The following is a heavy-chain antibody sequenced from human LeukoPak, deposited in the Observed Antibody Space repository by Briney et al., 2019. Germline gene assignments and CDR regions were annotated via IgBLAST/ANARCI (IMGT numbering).Heavy chain of an antibody. D-gene: IGHD6-13*01. CDR2: INPSSGST. CDR1: GYTFTNYY. J-gene: IGHJ4*02. CDR3: AREYSNSQFDY. V-gene: IGHV1-46*01. Sequence: ASVKVSCKASGYTFTNYYIHRVRQAPGQGPEWMAIINPSSGSTNYAQKFQGRVTMTRDTSTSTVYMELSSLRSEDTAMYYCAREYSNSQFDYWGQGTLVTVSS.